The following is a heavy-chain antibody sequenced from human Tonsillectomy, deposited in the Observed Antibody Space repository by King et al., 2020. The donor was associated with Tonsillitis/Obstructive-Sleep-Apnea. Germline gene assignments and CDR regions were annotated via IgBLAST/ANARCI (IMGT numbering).Heavy chain of an antibody. CDR1: GGSISSYS. Sequence: VQLQESGPGLVKPSGTLSLTCTVPGGSISSYSWSWIRQPPGKGLEWIGYIYYSGSTNSNPSLKSRVTISVDTSKNQFSLRLGSVTAADTAVYYSARGLRCSYGVRHDYDYYLEVWGKGTTVTVSS. D-gene: IGHD3-10*02. CDR3: ARGLRCSYGVRHDYDYYLEV. V-gene: IGHV4-59*01. J-gene: IGHJ6*03. CDR2: IYYSGST.